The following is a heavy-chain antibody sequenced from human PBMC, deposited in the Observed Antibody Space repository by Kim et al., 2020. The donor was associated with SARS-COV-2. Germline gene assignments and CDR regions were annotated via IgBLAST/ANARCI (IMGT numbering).Heavy chain of an antibody. Sequence: SQTLSLTCAISGARVSRHGSPCPCFLHSPSRGLEWLGRTYYRSKWYNDYAVSVKGRITIDPDTSSNQFSLQMNSVTPDDTAVYYCAKFRGGRGSTIDIWGQRTVVTLSS. CDR2: TYYRSKWYN. CDR1: GARVSRHGSP. J-gene: IGHJ3*02. CDR3: AKFRGGRGSTIDI. V-gene: IGHV6-1*01. D-gene: IGHD2-15*01.